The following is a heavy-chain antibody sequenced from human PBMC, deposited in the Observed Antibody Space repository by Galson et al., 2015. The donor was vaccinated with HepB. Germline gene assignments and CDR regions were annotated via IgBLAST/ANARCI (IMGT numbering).Heavy chain of an antibody. V-gene: IGHV1-69*13. D-gene: IGHD3-10*01. Sequence: SVKVSCKASGGTFSSYAISWVRQAPGQGLEWMGGIIPIFGTANYAQKFQGRVTITADESTSTAYMELSSLRSEDTAVYYCAGLSGLRGSAYFDYWGQGTLVTVSS. CDR3: AGLSGLRGSAYFDY. CDR2: IIPIFGTA. J-gene: IGHJ4*02. CDR1: GGTFSSYA.